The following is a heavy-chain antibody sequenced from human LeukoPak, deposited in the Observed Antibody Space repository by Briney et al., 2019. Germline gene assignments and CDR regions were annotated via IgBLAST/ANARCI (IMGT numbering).Heavy chain of an antibody. CDR2: IWYDGSNK. J-gene: IGHJ4*02. V-gene: IGHV3-33*01. D-gene: IGHD4-17*01. CDR3: ARAPLDADYGDYAYYFDY. Sequence: GGSLRLSCAASGFTFSSYGMHWVRQAPGKGLEWVAVIWYDGSNKYYADSVKGQFTISRDNSKNTLYLQMNSLRAEDTAVYYCARAPLDADYGDYAYYFDYWGQGTLVTVSS. CDR1: GFTFSSYG.